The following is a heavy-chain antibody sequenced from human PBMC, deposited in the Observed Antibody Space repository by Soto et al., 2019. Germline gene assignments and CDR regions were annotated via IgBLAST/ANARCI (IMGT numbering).Heavy chain of an antibody. CDR2: IYYSGST. D-gene: IGHD1-7*01. CDR3: ARRGRSITGTKHAASNNYSYGRDV. J-gene: IGHJ6*01. Sequence: SETLSLTCTVSGGSISSGSYYWGWIRQPPGKGLEWIGSIYYSGSTYYNPSLKSRVTISVDTSKNQFSLKLSSVTAADTAVYYCARRGRSITGTKHAASNNYSYGRDVWGQGTNVT. CDR1: GGSISSGSYY. V-gene: IGHV4-39*01.